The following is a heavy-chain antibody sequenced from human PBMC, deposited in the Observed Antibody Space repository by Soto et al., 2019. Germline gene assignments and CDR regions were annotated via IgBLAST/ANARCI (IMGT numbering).Heavy chain of an antibody. CDR3: ARDEMTTVTTQDFQH. J-gene: IGHJ1*01. CDR2: ISAYNGNT. CDR1: GYTFTSYG. V-gene: IGHV1-18*01. D-gene: IGHD4-17*01. Sequence: QVQLVQSGAEVKKPGASVKVSCKASGYTFTSYGISWVRQAPGQGLEWMGWISAYNGNTNYAQKLRGRVTMTTDTSTSTAYMELRSLRSDDTAVYYCARDEMTTVTTQDFQHWGQGTLVTVSS.